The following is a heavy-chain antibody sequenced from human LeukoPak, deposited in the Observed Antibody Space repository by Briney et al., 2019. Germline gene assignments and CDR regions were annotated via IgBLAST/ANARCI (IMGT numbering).Heavy chain of an antibody. CDR3: AGPSRGGINWYFDL. CDR2: IIPIIGTA. Sequence: SVWVSCKASVGTFSSYAICRGRPTPGQGLEWMGGIIPIIGTANYAQKFQGRVTITADESTSTAYMELSSLRSEDTAVYYCAGPSRGGINWYFDLWGRGTLVTVSS. J-gene: IGHJ2*01. D-gene: IGHD3-16*01. CDR1: VGTFSSYA. V-gene: IGHV1-69*13.